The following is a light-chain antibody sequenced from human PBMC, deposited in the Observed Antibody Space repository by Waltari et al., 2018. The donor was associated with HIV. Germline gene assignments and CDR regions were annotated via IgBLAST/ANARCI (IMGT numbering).Light chain of an antibody. J-gene: IGKJ2*01. Sequence: VLTQSPATLSFSPGDRAPLSCRASQSVTTYLAWYQQKPGQAPRLLIYDASNRAAGIPARFSGSGSGTDFTLTISRLEPEDFAVYYCQQRSSWPYIFGQGTRLEIK. V-gene: IGKV3-11*01. CDR3: QQRSSWPYI. CDR2: DAS. CDR1: QSVTTY.